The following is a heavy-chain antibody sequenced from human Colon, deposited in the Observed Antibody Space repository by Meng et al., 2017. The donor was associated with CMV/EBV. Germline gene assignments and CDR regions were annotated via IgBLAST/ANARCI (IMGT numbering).Heavy chain of an antibody. Sequence: GESLKISCAASGFIFSNYAFHWVRQAPGKGLEYVSAISSTGGSIYYADSVKGRFTVSRDISKKTLYLQMGSLRSEDMAVYYCARSYSSAYSPCGFWGQGTLVTVSS. D-gene: IGHD3-22*01. V-gene: IGHV3-64*02. CDR2: ISSTGGSI. CDR1: GFIFSNYA. J-gene: IGHJ4*02. CDR3: ARSYSSAYSPCGF.